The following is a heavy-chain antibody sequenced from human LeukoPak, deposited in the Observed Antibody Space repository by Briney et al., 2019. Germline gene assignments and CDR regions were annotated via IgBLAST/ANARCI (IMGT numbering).Heavy chain of an antibody. CDR1: GFTFSSYS. CDR2: ISSRSSFI. CDR3: ARDQGRIPASFDPLDY. J-gene: IGHJ4*02. Sequence: GGSLRLSCVASGFTFSSYSMNSVRQAPGKGLEWVSSISSRSSFIYSADSLKGRFTISRDNAKNSLYLQMNSLRAEDTAVYYCARDQGRIPASFDPLDYWGQGTLVTVSS. V-gene: IGHV3-21*01. D-gene: IGHD3-9*01.